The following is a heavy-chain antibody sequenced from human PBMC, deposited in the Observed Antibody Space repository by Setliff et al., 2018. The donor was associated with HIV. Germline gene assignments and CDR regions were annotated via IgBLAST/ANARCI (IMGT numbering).Heavy chain of an antibody. J-gene: IGHJ5*02. CDR1: GGSISPYY. Sequence: ETLSLTCTVSGGSISPYYWSWIRQPPGKGLEWVAWISDSGTTNYNPSLKSRVTLSVDTSKNQFSLSLTSVTGADTAVYYCARGGASSKYLDPWGQGTLVTVSS. CDR3: ARGGASSKYLDP. D-gene: IGHD2-15*01. V-gene: IGHV4-59*01. CDR2: ISDSGTT.